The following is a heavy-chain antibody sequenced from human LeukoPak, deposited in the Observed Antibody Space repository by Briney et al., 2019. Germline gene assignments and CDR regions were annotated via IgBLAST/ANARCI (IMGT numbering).Heavy chain of an antibody. CDR1: GFTFDDYA. CDR3: AKDGERDYYYYYMDV. J-gene: IGHJ6*03. V-gene: IGHV3-9*01. Sequence: GGSLRLSCAASGFTFDDYAMHWVRQAPGKGLEWVSGISWNSGSIGYADSVKGRFTISRDNAKNSLYLQMNSLRAEDTALYYCAKDGERDYYYYYMDVWGKGTTVTVSS. CDR2: ISWNSGSI. D-gene: IGHD2-21*01.